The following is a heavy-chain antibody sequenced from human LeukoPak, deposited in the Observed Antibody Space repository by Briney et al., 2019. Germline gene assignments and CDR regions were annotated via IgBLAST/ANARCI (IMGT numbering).Heavy chain of an antibody. CDR2: ISWNSGSI. CDR3: AKDITMVRGVSYFDY. V-gene: IGHV3-9*01. CDR1: GFTFDDYA. Sequence: SGGSLRLSCAASGFTFDDYAMHWVRQPPGKGLEWVSGISWNSGSIGYADSVKGRFTISRDNAKNSLYLQMNSLRAEDTALYYCAKDITMVRGVSYFDYWGQGTLVTVSS. D-gene: IGHD3-10*01. J-gene: IGHJ4*02.